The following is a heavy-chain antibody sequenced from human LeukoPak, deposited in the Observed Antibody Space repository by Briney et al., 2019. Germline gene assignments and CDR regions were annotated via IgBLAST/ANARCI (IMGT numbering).Heavy chain of an antibody. V-gene: IGHV3-21*01. D-gene: IGHD3-10*01. Sequence: GGSLRLSCAASGFTFSSYSMNWVRQAPGKGLEWVSSISSSSSYIYYADSVKGRFTISRDNAKNTLYLQMNSLRAEDTAVYYCARSVGHGSADYWGQGTLVTVSS. J-gene: IGHJ4*02. CDR3: ARSVGHGSADY. CDR2: ISSSSSYI. CDR1: GFTFSSYS.